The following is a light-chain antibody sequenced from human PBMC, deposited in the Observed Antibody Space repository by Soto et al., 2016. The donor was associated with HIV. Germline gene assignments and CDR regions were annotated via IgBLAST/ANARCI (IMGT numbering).Light chain of an antibody. V-gene: IGKV1-27*01. CDR2: AAS. CDR1: QGISNY. Sequence: DIQMTQSPSSLSASVGDRVTITCRASQGISNYLAWYQQKAGKAPKLLISAASTLESGVPSRFRGSGSGTDFTFTISSLQPEDIATYYCQQYDTLPYTFGQGPSWRSN. J-gene: IGKJ2*01. CDR3: QQYDTLPYT.